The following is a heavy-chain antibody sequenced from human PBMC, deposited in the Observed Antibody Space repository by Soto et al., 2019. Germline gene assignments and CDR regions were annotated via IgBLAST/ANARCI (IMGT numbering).Heavy chain of an antibody. Sequence: QVQLVQSGAEVKKPGSSVKVSCKASGGTFSSYAISWVRQAPGQGLEWMGGIIPIFGTADYAQKFQGRVTITADESTSTGNMELSSLTSEATAVYYCASHYDSSGYYYRGLHYWGQGTLVTVSS. J-gene: IGHJ4*02. CDR2: IIPIFGTA. CDR1: GGTFSSYA. V-gene: IGHV1-69*12. D-gene: IGHD3-22*01. CDR3: ASHYDSSGYYYRGLHY.